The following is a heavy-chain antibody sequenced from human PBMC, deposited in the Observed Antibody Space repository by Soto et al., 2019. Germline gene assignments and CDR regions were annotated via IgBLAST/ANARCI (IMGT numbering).Heavy chain of an antibody. J-gene: IGHJ6*02. CDR3: ARDRSYSSSGELLNYYYYGMDV. V-gene: IGHV6-1*01. CDR1: GDSVSSNSAA. CDR2: TYYRSKWYN. D-gene: IGHD6-13*01. Sequence: SQTLSLTCAISGDSVSSNSAAWNWIRQSPSRGLEWLGRTYYRSKWYNDYAVSVKSRITINPDTSKNQFSLQLNSVTPEDTAVYYCARDRSYSSSGELLNYYYYGMDVWGQGTTVTVSS.